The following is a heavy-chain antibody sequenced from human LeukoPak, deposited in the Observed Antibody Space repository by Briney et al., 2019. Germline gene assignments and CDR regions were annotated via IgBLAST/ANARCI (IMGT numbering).Heavy chain of an antibody. Sequence: SETLSLTCTVSGYSISGGYYWGWIRQPPGKGLEWIGTIFQSVSTYYNPSLKSRVTTSVDTSKNQFSLKLRSVTAADTAVYYCARNNSNGFDFWSQGTLVTVSS. CDR2: IFQSVST. CDR3: ARNNSNGFDF. J-gene: IGHJ4*02. V-gene: IGHV4-38-2*02. CDR1: GYSISGGYY. D-gene: IGHD6-19*01.